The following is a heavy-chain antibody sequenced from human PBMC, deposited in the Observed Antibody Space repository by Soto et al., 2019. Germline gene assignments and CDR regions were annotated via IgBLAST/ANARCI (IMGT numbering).Heavy chain of an antibody. Sequence: SETLSLTCTVSGGSISSGDYYWSWIRQPPGKGLEWIGYIYYSGSTYYNPSLKSRVTISVDTSKNQFSLKLSSVTAADTAVYYCARGVNSGSFNDYWGQGTLVTVSS. D-gene: IGHD1-26*01. CDR2: IYYSGST. CDR1: GGSISSGDYY. J-gene: IGHJ4*02. V-gene: IGHV4-30-4*01. CDR3: ARGVNSGSFNDY.